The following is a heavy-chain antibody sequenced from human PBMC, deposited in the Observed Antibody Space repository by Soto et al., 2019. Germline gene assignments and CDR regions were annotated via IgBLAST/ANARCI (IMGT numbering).Heavy chain of an antibody. D-gene: IGHD3-10*01. V-gene: IGHV3-33*01. CDR2: IWYDGSNK. CDR1: GFTFSNYG. Sequence: QVQLVESGGGVVQPGRSLRLSCAASGFTFSNYGMHWVRQAPGKGLEWVAVIWYDGSNKYYADSVKGRFTISRDNSKNTLYLQMNSLRAEDTAVYYCARRVRGGQDAEYYFDYWGQGTLVTVSS. J-gene: IGHJ4*02. CDR3: ARRVRGGQDAEYYFDY.